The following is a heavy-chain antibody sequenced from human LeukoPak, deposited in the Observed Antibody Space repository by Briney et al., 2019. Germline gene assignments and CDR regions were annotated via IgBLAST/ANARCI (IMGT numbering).Heavy chain of an antibody. CDR1: GFTFDDYA. CDR2: ISWNSGSI. Sequence: PGGSLRLSCAASGFTFDDYAMHWVRQAPGKGLEWVSGISWNSGSIGYADSAKGRFTISRDNAKNSLYLQMDSLRAEDMALYYCAKGSYDSSGYYNFDYWGQGTLVTVSS. D-gene: IGHD3-22*01. V-gene: IGHV3-9*03. CDR3: AKGSYDSSGYYNFDY. J-gene: IGHJ4*02.